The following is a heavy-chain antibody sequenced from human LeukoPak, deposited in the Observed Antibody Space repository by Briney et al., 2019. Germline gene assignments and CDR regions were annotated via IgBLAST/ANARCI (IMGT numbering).Heavy chain of an antibody. CDR1: GFTFSSYD. V-gene: IGHV3-30*01. Sequence: SGGSLRLSCAASGFTFSSYDMHWVRQAPGKGLEGVAVISYDGSNKYYADSVKGRFTISRDNSKNTLYLQMNSLRAEDTAVYYCARVSVRGAAAGDFDYWGQGTLVTVSS. CDR3: ARVSVRGAAAGDFDY. J-gene: IGHJ4*02. CDR2: ISYDGSNK. D-gene: IGHD6-13*01.